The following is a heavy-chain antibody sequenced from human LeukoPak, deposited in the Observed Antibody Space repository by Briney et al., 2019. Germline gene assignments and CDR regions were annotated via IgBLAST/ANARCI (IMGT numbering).Heavy chain of an antibody. V-gene: IGHV3-66*01. CDR1: GFSFSDAW. D-gene: IGHD3-22*01. CDR2: MYRGGSA. J-gene: IGHJ4*02. Sequence: GGSLRLSCAASGFSFSDAWLSWVRQAPGKGLECVSVMYRGGSAYYADSVKGRFTLSRDNSENTLYLQMDNLRVEDTAVYYCARVDNSGFHPFDYWGQGTLVTVSS. CDR3: ARVDNSGFHPFDY.